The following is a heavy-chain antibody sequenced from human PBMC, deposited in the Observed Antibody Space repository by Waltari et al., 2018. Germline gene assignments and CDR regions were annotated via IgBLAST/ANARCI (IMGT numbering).Heavy chain of an antibody. J-gene: IGHJ4*02. V-gene: IGHV4-59*01. Sequence: QVQLQESGPGLVKPSETLSLTCTVSGGSISSYYWSWIRQPPGKGLEWIGYIYYSGSTNYSPSLKSRVTISVDTSKNQFSLKLSSVTAADTAVYYCARGKHNERYSSSSGPNTYYFDYWGQGTLVTVSS. CDR1: GGSISSYY. CDR2: IYYSGST. D-gene: IGHD6-6*01. CDR3: ARGKHNERYSSSSGPNTYYFDY.